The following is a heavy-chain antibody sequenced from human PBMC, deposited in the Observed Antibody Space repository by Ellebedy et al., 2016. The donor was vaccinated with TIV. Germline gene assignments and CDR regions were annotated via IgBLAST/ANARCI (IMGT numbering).Heavy chain of an antibody. Sequence: MPSETLSLTCTVSGGSISSNNSSWGWIRQPPGKGLEWIGNISSRGSPYHSPSLKSRVTISVDTSQNQFSLKLSSVTAADTAVYYCARTFSPHCSSGVCYMAYYFDYWGQGTLVTVSS. CDR1: GGSISSNNSS. J-gene: IGHJ4*02. D-gene: IGHD2-8*01. CDR2: ISSRGSP. CDR3: ARTFSPHCSSGVCYMAYYFDY. V-gene: IGHV4-39*01.